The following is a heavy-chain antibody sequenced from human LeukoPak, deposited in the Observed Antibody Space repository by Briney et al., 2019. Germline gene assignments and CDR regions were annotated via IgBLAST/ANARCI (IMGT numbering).Heavy chain of an antibody. J-gene: IGHJ4*02. V-gene: IGHV3-23*01. CDR3: AKERQTGDYFTSDY. CDR2: INGRGIT. CDR1: GFTFSSYT. Sequence: PGGSLRLSCKASGFTFSSYTMSWVRQAPGEGLEWLSAINGRGITYYAGSVKGRFTISRDNSENTLYLQMNSLTVDDTAVYFCAKERQTGDYFTSDYWGQGTLVTVSS. D-gene: IGHD4-17*01.